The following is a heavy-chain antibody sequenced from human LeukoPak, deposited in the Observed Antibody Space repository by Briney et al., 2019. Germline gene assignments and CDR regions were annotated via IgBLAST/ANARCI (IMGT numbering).Heavy chain of an antibody. CDR1: GFTFSSYA. CDR2: ISSNGGST. CDR3: VKDHDNMIVVVTPLLDY. D-gene: IGHD3-22*01. V-gene: IGHV3-64D*09. Sequence: GGSLRLSCSASGFTFSSYAMHWVRQAPGEGLEYVSAISSNGGSTYYADSVKGRLTISRDNSKNTLYLQMSSLRAEDTAVYYCVKDHDNMIVVVTPLLDYWGQGTLVTVSS. J-gene: IGHJ4*02.